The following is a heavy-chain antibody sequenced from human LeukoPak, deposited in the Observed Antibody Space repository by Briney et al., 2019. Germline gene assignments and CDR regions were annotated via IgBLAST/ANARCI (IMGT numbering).Heavy chain of an antibody. CDR1: GGTFSSYA. J-gene: IGHJ4*02. CDR2: IIPIFGTA. Sequence: SVKVSCKASGGTFSSYAISWVRQAPGQGLEWMGGIIPIFGTANYAQKFQGRVTITADESTSTAYMKLSSLRSEDTAVYYCARGTRYDFWSGYYTSWGQGTLVTVSS. D-gene: IGHD3-3*01. CDR3: ARGTRYDFWSGYYTS. V-gene: IGHV1-69*13.